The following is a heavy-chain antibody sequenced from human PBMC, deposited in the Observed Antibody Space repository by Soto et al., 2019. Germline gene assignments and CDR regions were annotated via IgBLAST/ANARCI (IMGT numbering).Heavy chain of an antibody. Sequence: ASVKVSCKASGYTFTSYGVSWVRQAPGQGLEWMGWISAYNGNTKYAQKLQGRVTMTTDTSTNTAYMDLRSLRSDDTAVYYCARDSPPVDYWGQGTRVTAPQ. V-gene: IGHV1-18*01. J-gene: IGHJ4*02. CDR3: ARDSPPVDY. CDR1: GYTFTSYG. CDR2: ISAYNGNT.